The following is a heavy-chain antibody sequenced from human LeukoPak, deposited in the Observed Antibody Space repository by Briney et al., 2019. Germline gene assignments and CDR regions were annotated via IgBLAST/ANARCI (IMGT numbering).Heavy chain of an antibody. J-gene: IGHJ4*02. D-gene: IGHD6-19*01. V-gene: IGHV3-33*01. CDR3: PRGPSSGWYRGVDY. CDR2: IWYDGSNK. Sequence: PGRSLRLSCAASGFTFSSYGMHWVRQAPGKGLEWVAVIWYDGSNKYYADSVKGRFTISRDNSKNTLYLQMNSLRAEDTAVYYCPRGPSSGWYRGVDYWGQGTLVTVSS. CDR1: GFTFSSYG.